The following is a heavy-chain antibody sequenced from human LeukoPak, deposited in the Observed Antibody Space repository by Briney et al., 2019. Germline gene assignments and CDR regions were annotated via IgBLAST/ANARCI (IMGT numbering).Heavy chain of an antibody. CDR3: ARHETGSYLRPPGDY. D-gene: IGHD1-26*01. Sequence: TTGESLKISCKDYGYNFANYWIGWVRQMPGKGLEWMGIIYPGDSDTRYSPSFQGQVTISADKSISTAYLQWTSLKASDTAMYCCARHETGSYLRPPGDYWGQGTLVTVSS. V-gene: IGHV5-51*01. J-gene: IGHJ4*02. CDR1: GYNFANYW. CDR2: IYPGDSDT.